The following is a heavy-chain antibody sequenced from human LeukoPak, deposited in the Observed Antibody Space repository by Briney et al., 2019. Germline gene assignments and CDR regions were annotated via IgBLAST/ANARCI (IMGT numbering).Heavy chain of an antibody. D-gene: IGHD1-26*01. CDR3: ATDGVKVGPTAFAY. J-gene: IGHJ4*02. Sequence: PGGSLRLSCAASGFTFSSYGMHWVRQAPGKGLEWVAVISYDGSNKYYADSVKGRFTISRDNAKNSLYLQVHSLRDEDTAVYYCATDGVKVGPTAFAYWGQGTLVTVSS. CDR2: ISYDGSNK. V-gene: IGHV3-30*03. CDR1: GFTFSSYG.